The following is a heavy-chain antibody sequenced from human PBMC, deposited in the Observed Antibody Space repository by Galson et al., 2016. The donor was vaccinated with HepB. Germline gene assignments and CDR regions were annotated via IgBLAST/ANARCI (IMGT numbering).Heavy chain of an antibody. CDR1: GGSISSSSYY. J-gene: IGHJ6*02. V-gene: IGHV4-39*01. CDR3: ARHRDGCNSYGMDV. D-gene: IGHD4-23*01. CDR2: IYYSGNT. Sequence: ETLSLTCTVSGGSISSSSYYWGWIRQPPGKGLAWIGSIYYSGNTYYNPSRQSPVTISGDTSKNQFSLKLSSVTAAATAVYDCARHRDGCNSYGMDVWGQGTTVTVSS.